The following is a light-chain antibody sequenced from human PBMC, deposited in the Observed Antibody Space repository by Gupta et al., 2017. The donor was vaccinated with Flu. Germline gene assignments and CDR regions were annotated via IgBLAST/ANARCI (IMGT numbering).Light chain of an antibody. CDR2: EVN. CDR3: SSDTSSNTVV. V-gene: IGLV2-14*01. CDR1: SSDVGGYNY. Sequence: QSALTQPASVSGSPGQSITISCTGTSSDVGGYNYVSWYQQHSDKAHKLMIYEVNNRPSGISNRFSGSKSGNTASLTISGRQAEDEADYYCSSDTSSNTVVFGGGTKLTVL. J-gene: IGLJ3*02.